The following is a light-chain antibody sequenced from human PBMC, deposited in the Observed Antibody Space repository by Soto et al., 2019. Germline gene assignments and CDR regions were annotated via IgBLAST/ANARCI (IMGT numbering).Light chain of an antibody. CDR3: QQYNKWPLFT. CDR2: GAS. CDR1: QSISTN. J-gene: IGKJ3*01. V-gene: IGKV3-15*01. Sequence: EIVMTQSPATLSVSPGQRASLSCRASQSISTNLAWYQQRPGRSPRPLIFGASTRATGVPARFSGSGSGTDFTLTISSLQSEDFAVYYCQQYNKWPLFTFGPGTRVDIK.